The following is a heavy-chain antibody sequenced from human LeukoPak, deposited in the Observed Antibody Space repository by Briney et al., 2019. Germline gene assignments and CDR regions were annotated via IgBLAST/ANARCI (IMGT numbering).Heavy chain of an antibody. CDR1: GGSFSGYY. D-gene: IGHD3-22*01. CDR3: AQNGYYFES. Sequence: PSETLSLTCAVYGGSFSGYYWSWIRQPPGKGLEWIGEINHSGTTNYNPSLKSRVAISVDTSKNQFSLKLGFVTAADTAVYYCAQNGYYFESWGQGTLATVSS. J-gene: IGHJ4*02. V-gene: IGHV4-34*01. CDR2: INHSGTT.